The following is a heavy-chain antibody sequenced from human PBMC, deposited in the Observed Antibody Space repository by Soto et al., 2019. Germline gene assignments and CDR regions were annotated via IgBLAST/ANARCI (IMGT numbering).Heavy chain of an antibody. CDR1: GYTFTSYA. CDR3: ARDFSLEVWSGYSNDYCYGMDV. Sequence: GASVKVSCKSSGYTFTSYAVHWVPPAPAQRLEWMAWLNAGNGNTKYSQKFQGRVTITRDTYASTAYLELSSLRAEDTAVYFCARDFSLEVWSGYSNDYCYGMDVWAQGT. J-gene: IGHJ6*02. CDR2: LNAGNGNT. D-gene: IGHD3-3*01. V-gene: IGHV1-3*01.